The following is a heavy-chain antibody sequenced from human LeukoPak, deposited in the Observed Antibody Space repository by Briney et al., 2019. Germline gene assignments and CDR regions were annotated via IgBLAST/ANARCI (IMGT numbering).Heavy chain of an antibody. J-gene: IGHJ4*02. CDR3: ARTGPDCSGGSCYDY. Sequence: PSETLSLTCAVYGGSFSGYYWSWIRQPPGKGLEWIGEINHSGSTNYNPSLKSRVTISVDTSKNQFSLKLSSVTAADTAVYYCARTGPDCSGGSCYDYWGQGTLVTVSS. V-gene: IGHV4-34*01. D-gene: IGHD2-15*01. CDR1: GGSFSGYY. CDR2: INHSGST.